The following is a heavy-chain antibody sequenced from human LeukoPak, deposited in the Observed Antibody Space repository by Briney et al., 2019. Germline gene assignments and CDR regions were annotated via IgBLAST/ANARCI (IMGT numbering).Heavy chain of an antibody. Sequence: GGSLRLSCAASGFTVSSNYMSWVRQAPGKGLEWVTVIYSGGSTYYADSVKGRFTISRDNSKNTLYLQMNSLRAEDTAVYYCASEVRGYCSSTSCESYWCQGTLVTVSS. J-gene: IGHJ4*02. V-gene: IGHV3-66*02. CDR1: GFTVSSNY. CDR3: ASEVRGYCSSTSCESY. D-gene: IGHD2-2*01. CDR2: IYSGGST.